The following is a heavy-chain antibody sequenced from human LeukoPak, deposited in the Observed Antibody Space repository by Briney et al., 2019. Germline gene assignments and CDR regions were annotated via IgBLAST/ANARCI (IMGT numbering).Heavy chain of an antibody. D-gene: IGHD4-17*01. V-gene: IGHV3-74*03. Sequence: PGGSLRLSCAASGLTFSRYGMHWVRQSAGKGLMWVSGISADGSRITYADSVKGRFTITRDNARSTLFLQMDSPRDEDAAVYYCVRGGGSGAYYYYFDYWGQGSLVTVS. CDR3: VRGGGSGAYYYYFDY. J-gene: IGHJ4*02. CDR2: ISADGSRI. CDR1: GLTFSRYG.